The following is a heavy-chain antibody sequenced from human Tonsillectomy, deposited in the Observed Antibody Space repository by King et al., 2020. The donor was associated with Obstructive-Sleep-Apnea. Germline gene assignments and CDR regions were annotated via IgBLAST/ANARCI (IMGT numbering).Heavy chain of an antibody. D-gene: IGHD3-9*01. Sequence: QLQESGPGLVKPSETLSLTFIGSVGSISRYYWSWIRQPPGKGLEWIGYIHYIGSTNYKPSLRRRVTEAVDTSKNQFSLRLSPVTAADTAVYYCARHRYDYDVLTGYRLDAFDMWGQGTTVTVSS. J-gene: IGHJ3*02. CDR3: ARHRYDYDVLTGYRLDAFDM. CDR1: VGSISRYY. CDR2: IHYIGST. V-gene: IGHV4-59*08.